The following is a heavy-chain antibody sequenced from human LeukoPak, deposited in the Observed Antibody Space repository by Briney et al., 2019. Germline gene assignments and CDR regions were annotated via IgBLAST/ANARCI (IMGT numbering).Heavy chain of an antibody. CDR1: GGSISSYY. Sequence: PSETLSLTCTVSGGSISSYYWSWIRQPPGKGLEWIGYIYYSGSTNYNPSLKSRVTISADTSKNQFSLKLSSVTAADTAVYYCARQWLANYFDYWGQGTLVTVSS. J-gene: IGHJ4*02. CDR3: ARQWLANYFDY. D-gene: IGHD6-19*01. CDR2: IYYSGST. V-gene: IGHV4-59*01.